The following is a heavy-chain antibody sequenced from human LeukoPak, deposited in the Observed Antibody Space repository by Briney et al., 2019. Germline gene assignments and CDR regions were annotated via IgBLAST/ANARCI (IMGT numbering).Heavy chain of an antibody. V-gene: IGHV3-48*03. D-gene: IGHD3-10*01. Sequence: PGGSLRLSCAASGLTFSSYEMSWVRQAPGKGLEWVSYISTSGRTTYYADSVKGRFTISRDNAKNSLYLQMKSLRAEDTAVYYCARVPYGGVYWYFDLWGRGTLVTVSS. J-gene: IGHJ2*01. CDR2: ISTSGRTT. CDR3: ARVPYGGVYWYFDL. CDR1: GLTFSSYE.